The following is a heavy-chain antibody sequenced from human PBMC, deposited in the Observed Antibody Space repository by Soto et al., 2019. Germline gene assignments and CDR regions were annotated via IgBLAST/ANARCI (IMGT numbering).Heavy chain of an antibody. J-gene: IGHJ4*02. V-gene: IGHV1-18*01. CDR1: GYTFTSYS. D-gene: IGHD1-7*01. Sequence: ASVKVSCKASGYTFTSYSITWVRQAPGQGLEWMGWISVYNGNTKYAQDFQGRVTMTTDTSTSTAYMELRSLRSDDTAVYYCARDGVAGTTGISAYWGQGTLVTGS. CDR3: ARDGVAGTTGISAY. CDR2: ISVYNGNT.